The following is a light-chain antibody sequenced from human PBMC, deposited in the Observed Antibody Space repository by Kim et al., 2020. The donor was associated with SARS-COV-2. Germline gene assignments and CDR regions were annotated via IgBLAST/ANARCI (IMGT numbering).Light chain of an antibody. CDR1: RSVSIY. CDR3: QESYTDTIA. J-gene: IGKJ5*01. Sequence: GDRVTITCRTSRSVSIYLNWYQQKPGEAPKLLIYAASNLQNGVPSRFSGSGSGTDFTLTISSLQPEDFATYYCQESYTDTIAFGQGTRLEIK. V-gene: IGKV1-39*01. CDR2: AAS.